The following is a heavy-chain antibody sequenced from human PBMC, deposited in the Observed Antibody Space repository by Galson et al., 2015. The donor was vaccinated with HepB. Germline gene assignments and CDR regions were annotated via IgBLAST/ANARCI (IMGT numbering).Heavy chain of an antibody. V-gene: IGHV1-69*13. J-gene: IGHJ6*02. CDR2: IIPIFGTA. D-gene: IGHD3-3*01. CDR1: GGTFSSYA. CDR3: ARETIFGVVYYGMDV. Sequence: SVKVSCKASGGTFSSYAISWVRQAPGQGLEWMGGIIPIFGTANYAQKFQGRATITADESTSTAYMELSSLRSEDTAVYYCARETIFGVVYYGMDVWGQGTTVTVSS.